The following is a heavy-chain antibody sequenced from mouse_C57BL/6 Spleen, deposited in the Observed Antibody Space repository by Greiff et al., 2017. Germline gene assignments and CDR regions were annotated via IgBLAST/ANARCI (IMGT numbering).Heavy chain of an antibody. J-gene: IGHJ4*01. CDR2: IWSDGST. CDR1: GFSLTSYG. CDR3: ARHNYYGSSAMDY. V-gene: IGHV2-6-1*01. Sequence: VMLVESGPGLVAPSQSLSITCTVSGFSLTSYGVHWVRQTPGKGLEWLVVIWSDGSTTYNSALKSSLSISKDNSKSQVFLKMNSLQTDDTAMYYCARHNYYGSSAMDYWGQGTSVTVSS. D-gene: IGHD1-1*01.